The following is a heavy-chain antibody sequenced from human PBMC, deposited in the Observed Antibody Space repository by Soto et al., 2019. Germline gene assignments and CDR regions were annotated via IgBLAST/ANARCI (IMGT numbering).Heavy chain of an antibody. CDR1: GYTFTSYG. Sequence: QVQLVQSGAEVKKPGASVKVSCKASGYTFTSYGISWVRQAPGQGLEWMGWISAYNGNTNYAQKLQGRVTMTTDTSTSTAYMELSSLRSDDTAVYYCARDRRYYGSGSYYWFDPWGQGTLVTVSS. J-gene: IGHJ5*02. D-gene: IGHD3-10*01. V-gene: IGHV1-18*01. CDR3: ARDRRYYGSGSYYWFDP. CDR2: ISAYNGNT.